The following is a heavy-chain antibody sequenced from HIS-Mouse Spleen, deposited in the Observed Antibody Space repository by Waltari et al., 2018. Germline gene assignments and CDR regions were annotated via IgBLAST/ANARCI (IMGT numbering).Heavy chain of an antibody. CDR2: INHSGST. V-gene: IGHV4-34*01. Sequence: QVQLQQWGAGLLKPSETLSLTCAAYGGSFSGYYWSWFRQPPGKGLEWIGEINHSGSTNYNPSLKSRVTISVDTSKNQFSLKLSSVTAADTAVYYCARGLAARFDYWGQGTLVTVSS. CDR3: ARGLAARFDY. D-gene: IGHD6-6*01. J-gene: IGHJ4*02. CDR1: GGSFSGYY.